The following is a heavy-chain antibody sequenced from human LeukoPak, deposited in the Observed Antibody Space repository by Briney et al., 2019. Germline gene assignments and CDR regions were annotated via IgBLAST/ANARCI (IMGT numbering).Heavy chain of an antibody. J-gene: IGHJ4*02. D-gene: IGHD1-26*01. V-gene: IGHV4-59*08. Sequence: SETLSLTCTVSAGSISSYYWSWIRQPPGKGLERIGYIYYSGTTNSNPSLKSRVTISLDTSKNQVSLNLSSVTAADTAVYYCASLGGTHDYWGQGTLVTVSS. CDR3: ASLGGTHDY. CDR2: IYYSGTT. CDR1: AGSISSYY.